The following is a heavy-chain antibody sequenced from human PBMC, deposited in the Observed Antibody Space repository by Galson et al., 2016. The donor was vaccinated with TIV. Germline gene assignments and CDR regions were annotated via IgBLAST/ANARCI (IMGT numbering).Heavy chain of an antibody. CDR1: GFTFSAST. CDR2: VRTKHNNYAT. D-gene: IGHD2-15*01. V-gene: IGHV3-73*01. CDR3: TKSEDFVVFHN. J-gene: IGHJ4*02. Sequence: SLRLSCAASGFTFSASTMHWVRQASGKGLEWVARVRTKHNNYATAYAASVEGRFTISRDDSKNTADLQMNSLITEDTAVYYCTKSEDFVVFHNWGQGALVAVSS.